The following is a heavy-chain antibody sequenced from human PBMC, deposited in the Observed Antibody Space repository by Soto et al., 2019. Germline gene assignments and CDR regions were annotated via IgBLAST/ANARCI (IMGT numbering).Heavy chain of an antibody. V-gene: IGHV3-23*01. D-gene: IGHD4-17*01. J-gene: IGHJ4*02. Sequence: GGSLRLSCAASGFTFSSYDMNWVRQAPGKGLVWVSGISASGGSTHYADSVKGRFTISRDNSKNTLYLQMNNLRAEDTALYYCTKEPTTTVNSGYWGQGTLVTVSS. CDR2: ISASGGST. CDR3: TKEPTTTVNSGY. CDR1: GFTFSSYD.